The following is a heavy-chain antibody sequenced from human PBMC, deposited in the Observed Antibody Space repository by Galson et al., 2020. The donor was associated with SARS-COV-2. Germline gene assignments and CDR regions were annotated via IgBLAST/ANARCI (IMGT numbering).Heavy chain of an antibody. CDR2: IWNDGSNK. CDR3: ARDPSANRFLNYFYYMDA. J-gene: IGHJ6*03. D-gene: IGHD3-10*01. Sequence: GESLKTSCVPSGLKFSGYGMHWVRKAPGKGLERVAVIWNDGSNKSYADSVKGRFTVSRDNSRKTLYLERNSLRAEDTAVYYCARDPSANRFLNYFYYMDAWGKGTTVTGSS. CDR1: GLKFSGYG. V-gene: IGHV3-33*01.